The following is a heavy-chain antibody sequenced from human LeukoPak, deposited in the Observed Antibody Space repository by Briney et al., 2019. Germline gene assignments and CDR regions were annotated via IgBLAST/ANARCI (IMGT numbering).Heavy chain of an antibody. V-gene: IGHV1-8*01. CDR1: GYTFTSYD. Sequence: ASVKVSCKASGYTFTSYDINWVRQAPGQGLEWMGWMNPNSASTGYAQKFQGRVTMTRNTSISTAYMELSSLRSEDTAVYYCARVPSGGNKFDPWGQGTLVTVSS. CDR2: MNPNSAST. J-gene: IGHJ5*02. D-gene: IGHD2-15*01. CDR3: ARVPSGGNKFDP.